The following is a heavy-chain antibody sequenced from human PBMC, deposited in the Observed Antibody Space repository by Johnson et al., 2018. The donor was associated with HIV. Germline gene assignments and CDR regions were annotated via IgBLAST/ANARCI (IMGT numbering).Heavy chain of an antibody. D-gene: IGHD2-2*01. CDR2: INWNGGSA. V-gene: IGHV3-20*04. CDR1: GFTFDDYG. Sequence: VQLVESGGGVVRPRGSLRLSCAASGFTFDDYGMSWVRQPPGKGLEWVSGINWNGGSAGYAESVKGRFTISRDNSKNTLYLQMNSLRAEDTAVYYCARDLGYCSSTSCYLSAFDIWGQGTMVTVSS. CDR3: ARDLGYCSSTSCYLSAFDI. J-gene: IGHJ3*02.